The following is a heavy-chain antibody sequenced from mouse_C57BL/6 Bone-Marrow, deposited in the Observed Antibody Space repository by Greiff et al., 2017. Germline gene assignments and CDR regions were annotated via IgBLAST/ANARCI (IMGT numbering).Heavy chain of an antibody. Sequence: QVQLQQPGAELVMPGASVKLSCKASGYTFTSYWMHWVKQRPGQGLEWIGEIDPSDSSTNYNQKIKGKSTLTVDKSSSTAYIQLSSLTSEDSAVYYCAAQCSNYGGEDYWGQGTTLTVSS. D-gene: IGHD2-5*01. CDR2: IDPSDSST. V-gene: IGHV1-69*01. CDR1: GYTFTSYW. J-gene: IGHJ2*01. CDR3: AAQCSNYGGEDY.